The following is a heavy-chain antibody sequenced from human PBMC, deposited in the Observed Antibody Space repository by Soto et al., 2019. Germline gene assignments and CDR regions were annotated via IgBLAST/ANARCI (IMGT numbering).Heavy chain of an antibody. CDR3: ARVRYDFRSGHSPFDY. V-gene: IGHV1-2*02. Sequence: EASVKVFCKASGYTFTGYYMHWVRQAPGQGLEWMGWINPNSGGTNYAQKFQGRVTMTRDTSISTAYMQLSRVRSDDTAVYYCARVRYDFRSGHSPFDYWGQGTLVTVSS. CDR2: INPNSGGT. D-gene: IGHD3-3*01. CDR1: GYTFTGYY. J-gene: IGHJ4*02.